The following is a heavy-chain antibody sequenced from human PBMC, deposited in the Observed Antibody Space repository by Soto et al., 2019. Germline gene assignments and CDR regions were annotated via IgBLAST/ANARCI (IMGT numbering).Heavy chain of an antibody. CDR3: ERGVGFGYYYYHMDL. D-gene: IGHD3-10*01. CDR2: IYYSGSA. J-gene: IGHJ6*02. CDR1: GASVNNISDY. V-gene: IGHV4-61*01. Sequence: ETLSLTGPVSGASVNNISDYGSWVRQPPGKGLEWIGYIYYSGSADYNPSLGSRVTISLDTSKNQFSLKLSSVTTADTAVYYCERGVGFGYYYYHMDLWGQGTKVTVYS.